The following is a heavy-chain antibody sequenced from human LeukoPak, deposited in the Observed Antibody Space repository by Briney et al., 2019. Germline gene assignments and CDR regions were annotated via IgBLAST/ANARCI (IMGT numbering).Heavy chain of an antibody. D-gene: IGHD6-6*01. J-gene: IGHJ4*02. CDR2: VYSGGET. Sequence: GGSLRLSCAASGFTVSSDYITWVRQAPGKGLEWVSVVYSGGETYYAESVKGRFTVSRDNSKNTVYLQMNSLRAEDPAVYFCARGRIAARPSDSWGQGTLVTVSS. CDR1: GFTVSSDY. V-gene: IGHV3-66*01. CDR3: ARGRIAARPSDS.